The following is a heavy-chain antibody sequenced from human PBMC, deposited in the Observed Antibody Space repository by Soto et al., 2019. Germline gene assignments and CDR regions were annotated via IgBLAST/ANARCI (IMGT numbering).Heavy chain of an antibody. J-gene: IGHJ5*02. CDR3: ARGYDWFDP. D-gene: IGHD5-12*01. Sequence: SETLSLTCTVSGGSISSGGYYWSWIRQHPGKGLEWIGYIYYSGSTNYNPSLKSRVTISLDTSKNQFSLKVSSVTAADTAVYYCARGYDWFDPWGQGTLVTVSS. V-gene: IGHV4-61*08. CDR1: GGSISSGGYY. CDR2: IYYSGST.